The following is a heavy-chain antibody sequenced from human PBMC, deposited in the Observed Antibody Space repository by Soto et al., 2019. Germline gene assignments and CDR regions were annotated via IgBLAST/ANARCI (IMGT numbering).Heavy chain of an antibody. D-gene: IGHD3-10*01. CDR3: ARVALLWFGERAGYFDL. CDR2: ISAYNGNT. V-gene: IGHV1-18*01. J-gene: IGHJ2*01. Sequence: QVQLVQSGAEVKKPGASVKVSCKASGYTFTSYGISWVRQAPGQGLEWMGWISAYNGNTNYAQKLQGRVTMTTDTSTSTACMELRSLRSDDTAVYYCARVALLWFGERAGYFDLWGRGTLVTVSS. CDR1: GYTFTSYG.